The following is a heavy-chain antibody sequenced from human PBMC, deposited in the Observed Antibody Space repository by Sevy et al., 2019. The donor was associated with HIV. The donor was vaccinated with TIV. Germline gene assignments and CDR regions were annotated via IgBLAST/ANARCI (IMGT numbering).Heavy chain of an antibody. CDR3: AKELAYCGGXCYXGWXXP. CDR2: ISGSGGST. J-gene: IGHJ5*02. Sequence: GGSLRLSCAASGFTFSSYAMSWVRQAPGKGLEWVSAISGSGGSTYYADSVKGRFTISRDNSKNTLYLQMNSLRAEDXXVYYCAKELAYCGGXCYXGWXXPWGQGTLVTVSS. D-gene: IGHD2-21*02. CDR1: GFTFSSYA. V-gene: IGHV3-23*01.